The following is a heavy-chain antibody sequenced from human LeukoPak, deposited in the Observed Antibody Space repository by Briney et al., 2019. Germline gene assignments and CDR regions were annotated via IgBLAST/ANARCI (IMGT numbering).Heavy chain of an antibody. J-gene: IGHJ4*02. D-gene: IGHD4-17*01. CDR3: ARTLLCGDQAD. CDR2: IYSGGST. V-gene: IGHV3-53*01. Sequence: GGSLRLSCAASGFTVSSNYMSWVRQAPGKGLEWVSVIYSGGSTYYADSVKGRFTISRDNSKNTLYLQMNSLRAEDTAVYYCARTLLCGDQADWGQGTLGTVSS. CDR1: GFTVSSNY.